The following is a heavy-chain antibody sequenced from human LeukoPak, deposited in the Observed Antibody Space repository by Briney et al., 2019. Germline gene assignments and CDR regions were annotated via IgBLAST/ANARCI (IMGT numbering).Heavy chain of an antibody. CDR1: GGSFIGYY. J-gene: IGHJ5*02. CDR2: INHSGSN. D-gene: IGHD3-10*01. CDR3: LRRGVRITMDRGVTQWGNNWFDP. Sequence: SETLSLTCAVYGGSFIGYYWSWLRQPPGKGLEWIGEINHSGSNNYNPSLMSRVTISVDTSKNQFSLKLSSVNAADRAVCCLLRRGVRITMDRGVTQWGNNWFDPWGQGTLVTVSS. V-gene: IGHV4-34*01.